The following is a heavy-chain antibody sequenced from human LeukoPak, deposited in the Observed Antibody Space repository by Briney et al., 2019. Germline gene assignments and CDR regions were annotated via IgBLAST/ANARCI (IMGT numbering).Heavy chain of an antibody. CDR3: ARGGYGEYYYDSSGYYLFDY. J-gene: IGHJ4*02. D-gene: IGHD3-22*01. CDR2: IYYSGST. Sequence: KPSETLSLTCTVSGGSVSSGGYYWSWIRQPPGKGLEWIGYIYYSGSTNYNPSLKSRVTISVDTSKNQFSLKLSSVTAADTAVYYCARGGYGEYYYDSSGYYLFDYWGQGTLVTVSS. V-gene: IGHV4-61*08. CDR1: GGSVSSGGYY.